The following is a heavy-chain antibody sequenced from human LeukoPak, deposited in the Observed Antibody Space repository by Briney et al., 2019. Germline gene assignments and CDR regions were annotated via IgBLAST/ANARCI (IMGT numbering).Heavy chain of an antibody. D-gene: IGHD3-9*01. Sequence: PGGSLRLSCAASGFTFSSYRMNWVRQAPGKGLEWVSSISSSSSYIYYADSVKGRFTISRDNAKNSLYLQMNSLRAEDTAVYYCASRRYFDSYHDYWGQGTLVTVSS. CDR1: GFTFSSYR. CDR2: ISSSSSYI. J-gene: IGHJ4*02. V-gene: IGHV3-21*01. CDR3: ASRRYFDSYHDY.